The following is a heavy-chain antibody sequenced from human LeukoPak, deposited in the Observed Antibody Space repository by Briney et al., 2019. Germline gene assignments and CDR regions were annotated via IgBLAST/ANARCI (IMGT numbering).Heavy chain of an antibody. CDR2: ISAYNGNT. V-gene: IGHV1-18*01. Sequence: ASVKVSCKASGYAFSSQNINWVRQAPGQGLEWMGWISAYNGNTNYAQKLQGRVTMTTDTSTSTAYMELRSLRSDDTAVYYCATVYYDSSGYLDYWGQGTLVTVSS. CDR3: ATVYYDSSGYLDY. J-gene: IGHJ4*02. CDR1: GYAFSSQN. D-gene: IGHD3-22*01.